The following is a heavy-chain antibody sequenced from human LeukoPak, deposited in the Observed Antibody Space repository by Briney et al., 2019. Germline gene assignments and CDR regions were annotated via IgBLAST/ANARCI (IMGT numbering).Heavy chain of an antibody. CDR2: INHSGST. D-gene: IGHD2-15*01. Sequence: SETLSLTCAVYGGSFSGYYWSWIRQPPGKGLEWIGEINHSGSTNYNPSLKSRVTISVDTSKNQFSLKLSSMTAADTAVYYCARPGYCSGGSCPRWFDPWGQGTLVTVSS. CDR1: GGSFSGYY. J-gene: IGHJ5*02. CDR3: ARPGYCSGGSCPRWFDP. V-gene: IGHV4-34*01.